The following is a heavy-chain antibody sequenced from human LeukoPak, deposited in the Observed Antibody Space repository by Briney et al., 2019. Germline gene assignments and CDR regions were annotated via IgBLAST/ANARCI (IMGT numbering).Heavy chain of an antibody. CDR2: IIPIFGTA. V-gene: IGHV1-69*05. CDR3: VAGALTDFDY. CDR1: GGTFSSYA. D-gene: IGHD3-9*01. Sequence: SVTVSCKASGGTFSSYAISWVRQAPGQGREWMGGIIPIFGTANYAQKFQGRVTITTDESTSTAYMELSSLRSEDTAVYYCVAGALTDFDYWGQGTLVTVSS. J-gene: IGHJ4*02.